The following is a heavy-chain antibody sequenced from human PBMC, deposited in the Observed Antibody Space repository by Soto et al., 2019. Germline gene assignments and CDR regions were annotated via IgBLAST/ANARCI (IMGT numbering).Heavy chain of an antibody. CDR1: GYSFTSYW. CDR3: ARHHYGDYGYYYGMDV. V-gene: IGHV5-10-1*01. Sequence: PGESLNISCKGSGYSFTSYWISWVRQMPGKGLEWMGRIGPSDSYTNYSPSFQGHVTISADKSISTAYLQWSSLKASDTAMYYCARHHYGDYGYYYGMDVWGQGTTVTVSS. J-gene: IGHJ6*02. CDR2: IGPSDSYT. D-gene: IGHD4-17*01.